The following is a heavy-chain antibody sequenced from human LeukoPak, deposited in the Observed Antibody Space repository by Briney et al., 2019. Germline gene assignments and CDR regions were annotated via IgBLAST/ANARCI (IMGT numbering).Heavy chain of an antibody. Sequence: ASVKVSCKASGYTFTSYGISWVRQAPGQGLEWMGWISAYNGNTNYAQKLQGRVTMTTDTSTSTAYMELRSLRSDDTAVYYCARDSPQLAYCGGDCYFFPDYWGQRTLVTVSS. CDR3: ARDSPQLAYCGGDCYFFPDY. V-gene: IGHV1-18*01. D-gene: IGHD2-21*02. CDR2: ISAYNGNT. CDR1: GYTFTSYG. J-gene: IGHJ4*02.